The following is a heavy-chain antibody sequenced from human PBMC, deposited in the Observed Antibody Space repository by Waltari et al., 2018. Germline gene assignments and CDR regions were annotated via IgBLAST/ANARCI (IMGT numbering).Heavy chain of an antibody. V-gene: IGHV4-61*09. CDR2: IYTSGST. D-gene: IGHD3-10*01. J-gene: IGHJ4*02. Sequence: QVQLQESGPGLVKPSQTLSLTCTVSGGSISSGSYYWSWIRQPAGKGLEWIGYIYTSGSTNYYPSPKSRVTISVDTSKNQFSLKLRSVTAADTAVYYCARDRDGSGSLYYFDYWGQGTLVTVSS. CDR1: GGSISSGSYY. CDR3: ARDRDGSGSLYYFDY.